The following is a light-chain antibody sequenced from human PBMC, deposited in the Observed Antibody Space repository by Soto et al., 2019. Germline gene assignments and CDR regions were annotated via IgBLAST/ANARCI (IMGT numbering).Light chain of an antibody. J-gene: IGKJ4*01. CDR2: GAS. V-gene: IGKV3D-15*01. CDR3: QQYNNWPQLT. CDR1: QSVSSN. Sequence: EIVMTQSPATLSVSPGERATLSCRASQSVSSNLAWYQQKPGQAPRLLIYGASIRATGITARFSGSGSGTEFTLTISSLQSEDFAVYYCQQYNNWPQLTFGGGTKVEIK.